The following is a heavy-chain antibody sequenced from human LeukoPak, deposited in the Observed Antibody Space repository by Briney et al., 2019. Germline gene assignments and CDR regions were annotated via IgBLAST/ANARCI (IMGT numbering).Heavy chain of an antibody. CDR3: AIRLYSSGWYGDY. CDR2: IIPIFGTA. D-gene: IGHD6-19*01. V-gene: IGHV1-69*05. Sequence: ASVKVSCKASGGTFSSYAISWVRQAPGQGLEWMGRIIPIFGTANYAQKFQGRVTITTDESTSTAYMELSSLRSEDTAVYYCAIRLYSSGWYGDYWGQGTLVTVSS. J-gene: IGHJ4*02. CDR1: GGTFSSYA.